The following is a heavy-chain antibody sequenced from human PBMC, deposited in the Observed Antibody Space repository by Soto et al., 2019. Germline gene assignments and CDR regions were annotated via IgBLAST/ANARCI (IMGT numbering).Heavy chain of an antibody. J-gene: IGHJ6*02. CDR3: ARGYSGYDPPAYYYYYGLDV. V-gene: IGHV5-10-1*01. CDR1: GYTFTHYW. CDR2: IDPSDSYT. Sequence: GESLKLSCTGSGYTFTHYWITWVRQMPGKGLEWMGRIDPSDSYTSYNPSFQGHVIISADKSISTAYLQWSSLKASDTAMYYCARGYSGYDPPAYYYYYGLDVWGQGTTVTVSS. D-gene: IGHD5-12*01.